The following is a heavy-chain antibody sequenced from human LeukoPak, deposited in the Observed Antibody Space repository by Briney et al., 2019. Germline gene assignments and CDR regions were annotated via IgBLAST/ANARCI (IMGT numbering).Heavy chain of an antibody. CDR2: ITSSASTI. CDR3: ARALTYHSSGYRWSGMIDY. D-gene: IGHD3-22*01. CDR1: GFTFSSYE. V-gene: IGHV3-48*03. J-gene: IGHJ4*02. Sequence: GGSLRLSCAASGFTFSSYEMNWVRQAPGKGLEWVSYITSSASTIYYADSVKGRFTISRDNAKNSLYLQMNSLRAEDTAVYYCARALTYHSSGYRWSGMIDYWGQGTLVTVSS.